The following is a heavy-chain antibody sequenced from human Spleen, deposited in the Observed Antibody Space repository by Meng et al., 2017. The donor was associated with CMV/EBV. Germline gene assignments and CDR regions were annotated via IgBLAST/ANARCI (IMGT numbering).Heavy chain of an antibody. Sequence: GSLRLSCTVSGGSISSYYWSWIRQPPGKGLEWIGYIYYSGSTNYNPSLKSRVTISVDTSKNQFSLKLSSVTAADTAVYYCARSIDYFGAVTRGFDSWGQGTRVTVSS. CDR3: ARSIDYFGAVTRGFDS. J-gene: IGHJ4*02. D-gene: IGHD3-3*01. CDR2: IYYSGST. CDR1: GGSISSYY. V-gene: IGHV4-59*01.